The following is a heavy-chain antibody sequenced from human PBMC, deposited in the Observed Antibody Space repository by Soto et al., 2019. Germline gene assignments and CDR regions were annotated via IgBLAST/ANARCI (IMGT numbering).Heavy chain of an antibody. D-gene: IGHD2-2*01. CDR1: GYTIDGNS. V-gene: IGHV1-2*02. CDR2: INPNSGGT. CDR3: ARIRRAYCSSTSCQRTYYYYYGMDV. Sequence: APVKAPSRASGYTIDGNSMHWVRQAPGKGLEWMGWINPNSGGTNYAQKFQGRVTMTRDTSISTAYMELSRLRSDDTAVYYCARIRRAYCSSTSCQRTYYYYYGMDVWGQGTTVTGSS. J-gene: IGHJ6*02.